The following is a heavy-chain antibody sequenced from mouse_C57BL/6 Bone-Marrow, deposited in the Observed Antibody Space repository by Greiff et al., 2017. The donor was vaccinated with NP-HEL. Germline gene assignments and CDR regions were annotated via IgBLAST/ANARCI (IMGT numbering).Heavy chain of an antibody. V-gene: IGHV10-1*01. J-gene: IGHJ3*01. CDR3: VRGRYGNYLAWFAY. CDR2: IRSKSNNYAT. CDR1: GFSFNTYA. Sequence: EVKLMESGGGLVQPKGSLKLSCAASGFSFNTYAMNWVRQAPGKGLEWVARIRSKSNNYATYYADSVKDRFTISRDDSESMLYLQMNNLKTEDTAMYYCVRGRYGNYLAWFAYWGQGTLVTVSA. D-gene: IGHD2-10*02.